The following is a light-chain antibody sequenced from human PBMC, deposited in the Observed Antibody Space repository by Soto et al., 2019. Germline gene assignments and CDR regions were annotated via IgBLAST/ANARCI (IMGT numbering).Light chain of an antibody. V-gene: IGKV3D-15*01. CDR3: QQYNNWPPWT. CDR2: DAS. Sequence: EIVMTQSPATLSVSPGERATLSCRSSQSVSSNYLAWYQQKLGQAPRLLIYDASRRATGIPDRFSGSGSGTDFTLTISSLKPEDFAVYYCQQYNNWPPWTFGQGTKVDIK. J-gene: IGKJ1*01. CDR1: QSVSSN.